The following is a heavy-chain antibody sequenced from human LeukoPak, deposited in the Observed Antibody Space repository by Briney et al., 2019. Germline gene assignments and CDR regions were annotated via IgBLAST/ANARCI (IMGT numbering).Heavy chain of an antibody. J-gene: IGHJ4*02. D-gene: IGHD1-26*01. Sequence: GGSLRLSCAASGFTFSSYWMHWVRQAPGKGLVWVSRINSDGSSTSYADSVKGRFTISRDNAKNTLYLQMNSLRAEDTAVYYCARDARIVGATFLGLFDYWGQGTLVTVSS. CDR2: INSDGSST. CDR3: ARDARIVGATFLGLFDY. CDR1: GFTFSSYW. V-gene: IGHV3-74*01.